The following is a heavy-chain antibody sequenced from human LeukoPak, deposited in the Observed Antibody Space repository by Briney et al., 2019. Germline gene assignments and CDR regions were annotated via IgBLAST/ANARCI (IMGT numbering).Heavy chain of an antibody. V-gene: IGHV3-73*01. CDR1: GFTFSGSA. J-gene: IGHJ4*02. Sequence: GGSLKLSCAASGFTFSGSAMHWVRQASGKGLEWVGRIRSKANSYATAYAASVKGRFTISRDDSKNTAYLQMNSLKTEDTAVYYYYFWSGYYIYWGQGTLVTVSS. CDR2: IRSKANSYAT. D-gene: IGHD3-3*01. CDR3: YFWSGYYIY.